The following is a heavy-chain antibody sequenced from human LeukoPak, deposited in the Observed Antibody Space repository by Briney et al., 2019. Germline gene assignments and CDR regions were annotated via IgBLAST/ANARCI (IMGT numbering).Heavy chain of an antibody. CDR3: ARGYSSWNP. V-gene: IGHV1-8*01. Sequence: ASVKVSCKASGYTLTSYDINWVRQATGQGLEWMGWMNPNSGNTGYAQKFQGRVTMTRNTSISTAYMELSSVTAADTAVYYCARGYSSWNPWGQGTLVTVSS. CDR2: MNPNSGNT. CDR1: GYTLTSYD. J-gene: IGHJ1*01. D-gene: IGHD6-13*01.